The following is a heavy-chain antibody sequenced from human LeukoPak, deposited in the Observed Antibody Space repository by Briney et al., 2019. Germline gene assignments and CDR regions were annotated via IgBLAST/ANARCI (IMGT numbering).Heavy chain of an antibody. J-gene: IGHJ4*02. CDR2: ISAYNGNT. CDR1: GYTFTSYG. Sequence: ASVKVSCKASGYTFTSYGISWVRQAPGQGLEWRGWISAYNGNTNYAQKLQGRVTMTTDTSTSTAYMELRSLRSDDTAVYYCARVANPFYYDSSGYSADYWGQGTLVTVSS. CDR3: ARVANPFYYDSSGYSADY. D-gene: IGHD3-22*01. V-gene: IGHV1-18*01.